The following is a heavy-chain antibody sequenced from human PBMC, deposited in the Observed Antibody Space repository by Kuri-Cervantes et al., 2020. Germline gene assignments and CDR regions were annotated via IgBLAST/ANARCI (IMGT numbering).Heavy chain of an antibody. CDR3: ARTRNSGYFDY. J-gene: IGHJ4*02. Sequence: GSLRLSCTVSGYSISSGYYWGWIRQPPGKGLEWIGSIYHSGSTYYNPSLKSRVTISVDTSKNQFSLRLTSVTAADTAIYYCARTRNSGYFDYWGQGAPVTVSS. CDR2: IYHSGST. D-gene: IGHD1-7*01. V-gene: IGHV4-38-2*02. CDR1: GYSISSGYY.